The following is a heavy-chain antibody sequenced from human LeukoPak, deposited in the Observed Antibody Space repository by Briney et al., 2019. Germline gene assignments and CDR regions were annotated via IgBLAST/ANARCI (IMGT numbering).Heavy chain of an antibody. CDR1: GFTFSSYW. V-gene: IGHV3-74*01. J-gene: IGHJ6*02. CDR3: ARDLGLRRDSAGMDV. D-gene: IGHD4-17*01. Sequence: GGSLRLSCAASGFTFSSYWMHWVRQAPGKGLVWVSRINSDGSSTSYADSVKGRFTISRDNAKNTLYPQMNSLRAEDTAVYYCARDLGLRRDSAGMDVWGQGTTVTVSS. CDR2: INSDGSST.